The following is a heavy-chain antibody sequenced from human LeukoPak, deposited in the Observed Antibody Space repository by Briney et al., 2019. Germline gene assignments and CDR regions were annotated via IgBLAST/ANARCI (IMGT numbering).Heavy chain of an antibody. CDR3: AMSIVGATRLLDY. Sequence: GGSLRLSCAASGFTFSSYEMNWVRQAPGKGLEWVSYISSSGSTIYYADSVKGRFTISRDNAKNSLYLQMNSLRAEDTAVYYCAMSIVGATRLLDYWGQGTLVTVSS. V-gene: IGHV3-48*03. D-gene: IGHD1-26*01. CDR1: GFTFSSYE. CDR2: ISSSGSTI. J-gene: IGHJ4*02.